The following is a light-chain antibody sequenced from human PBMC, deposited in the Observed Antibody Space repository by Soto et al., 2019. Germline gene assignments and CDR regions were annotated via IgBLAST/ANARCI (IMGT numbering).Light chain of an antibody. CDR2: GAS. Sequence: EIELTQSPGTLSLSPGERATLSCRASQSVSSSYLAWYQQKPGQAPRLLIYGASSRATGIPYRFSGSGSGTDFTLTISRLEPEDFAVSYCQQYSSSLYTFGQGTKLEIK. CDR1: QSVSSSY. V-gene: IGKV3-20*01. CDR3: QQYSSSLYT. J-gene: IGKJ2*01.